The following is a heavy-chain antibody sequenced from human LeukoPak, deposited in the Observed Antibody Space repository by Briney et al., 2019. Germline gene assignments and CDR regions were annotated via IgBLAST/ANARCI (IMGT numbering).Heavy chain of an antibody. CDR1: GGSIRSNY. CDR3: ARHGQDTGNFYAHFDY. D-gene: IGHD1-26*01. CDR2: INYSGNT. J-gene: IGHJ4*02. V-gene: IGHV4-59*08. Sequence: KPSETLSLTCTVSGGSIRSNYWSWIRQTPGKGLEWIAYINYSGNTNNNPSLKSRVTISIDTSKSQFSLRLSSVTAADTAIYYCARHGQDTGNFYAHFDYWGREPWSPSPQ.